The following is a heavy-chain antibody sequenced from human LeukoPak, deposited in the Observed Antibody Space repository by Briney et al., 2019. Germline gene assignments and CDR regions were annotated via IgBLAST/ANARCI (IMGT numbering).Heavy chain of an antibody. D-gene: IGHD6-13*01. J-gene: IGHJ4*02. V-gene: IGHV3-21*01. Sequence: SVKGRFTISRDNAKNSLYLQMNSLRAEDTAVYYCARERSAAGTPFEDYWGQGTLVTVSS. CDR3: ARERSAAGTPFEDY.